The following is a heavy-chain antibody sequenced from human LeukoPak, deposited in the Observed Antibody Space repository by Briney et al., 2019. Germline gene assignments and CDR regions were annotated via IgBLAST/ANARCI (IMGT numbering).Heavy chain of an antibody. CDR3: ARGGGSGRGNWFDP. CDR2: IYYSGST. Sequence: SQTLSLTCTVSGGSISSGGYYWSWIRQPPGKQLEWIGYIYYSGSTNYNPSLKSRVTISVDTSINQFSLKLSSVTAADTSVYYCARGGGSGRGNWFDPWGQGTLVTVSS. V-gene: IGHV4-61*08. CDR1: GGSISSGGYY. J-gene: IGHJ5*02. D-gene: IGHD3-10*01.